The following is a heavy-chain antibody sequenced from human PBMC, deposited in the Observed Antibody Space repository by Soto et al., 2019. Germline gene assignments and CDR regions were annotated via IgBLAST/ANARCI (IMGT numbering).Heavy chain of an antibody. CDR2: IWIGGKT. J-gene: IGHJ6*02. V-gene: IGHV3-53*01. D-gene: IGHD3-3*01. CDR1: GFPGGTSY. Sequence: GGSLRLCCAASGFPGGTSYIHWVRQAPGKGLEWVSAIWIGGKTYYAESGQGRFIISRDNSENTVYLQMSSLRADDTAVYFCARENVFRFLEWLPRQGMDVWGQGTTVTVSS. CDR3: ARENVFRFLEWLPRQGMDV.